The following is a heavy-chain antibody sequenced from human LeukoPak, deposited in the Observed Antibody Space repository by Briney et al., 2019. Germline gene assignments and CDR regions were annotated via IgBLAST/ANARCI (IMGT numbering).Heavy chain of an antibody. V-gene: IGHV1-8*01. J-gene: IGHJ4*02. CDR1: GYTFTNYE. D-gene: IGHD3-10*01. CDR3: ARVLTITMVRGVTIGPLDY. Sequence: GASVKVSCKASGYTFTNYEINWVRQGTGQGLEWLGWMNPSSGNTGYAQKFQGRVTMTRDTSISTAYMELSSLRSEDTAVYYCARVLTITMVRGVTIGPLDYWGQGTLVTVSS. CDR2: MNPSSGNT.